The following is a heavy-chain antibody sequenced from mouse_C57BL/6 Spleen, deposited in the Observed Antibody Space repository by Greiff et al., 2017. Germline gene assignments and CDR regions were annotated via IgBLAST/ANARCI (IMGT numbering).Heavy chain of an antibody. J-gene: IGHJ4*01. CDR1: GFTFTDYY. CDR3: AGYKPLVYAMDY. V-gene: IGHV7-3*01. CDR2: IRNKANGYTT. Sequence: EVKLMESGGGLVQPGGSLSLSCAASGFTFTDYYMSWVRQPPGKALEWLGFIRNKANGYTTEYSASVKGRLTISRDNSQSILYLQMNALRAEDSATYSCAGYKPLVYAMDYWGQGTSVTVSS. D-gene: IGHD2-10*02.